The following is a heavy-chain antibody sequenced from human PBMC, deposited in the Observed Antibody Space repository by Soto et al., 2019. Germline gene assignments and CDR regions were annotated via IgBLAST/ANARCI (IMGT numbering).Heavy chain of an antibody. CDR1: GFTFSSYA. V-gene: IGHV3-23*01. Sequence: EVQLLESGGALVQPGGSLRLSCATSGFTFSSYAMCWVRQAPGKGLEWVSALGGTGGRPYYADSVKGQFTVSRDNSKNTLFLQMNSLRVEDTAMYYCAKADRPYYEILTGPDYWGQGTLVTVSS. J-gene: IGHJ4*02. CDR3: AKADRPYYEILTGPDY. D-gene: IGHD3-9*01. CDR2: LGGTGGRP.